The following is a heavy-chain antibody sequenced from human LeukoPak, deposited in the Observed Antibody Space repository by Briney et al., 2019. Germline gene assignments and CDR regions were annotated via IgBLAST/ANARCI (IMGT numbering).Heavy chain of an antibody. J-gene: IGHJ5*02. D-gene: IGHD6-19*01. Sequence: GGSLRLSCAASGFTFSNYWMSWVRQAPGKGLEWVANIKKDGSEKKYVDSVKGRFTISRDNAENSLHLQMNSLRAEDTAVYYCVREGGSGWYSGWFDPWGQGTLVTVSS. CDR1: GFTFSNYW. CDR3: VREGGSGWYSGWFDP. V-gene: IGHV3-7*01. CDR2: IKKDGSEK.